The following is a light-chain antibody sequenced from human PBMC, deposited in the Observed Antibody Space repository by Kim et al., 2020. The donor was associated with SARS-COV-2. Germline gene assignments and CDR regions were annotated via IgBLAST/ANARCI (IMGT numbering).Light chain of an antibody. Sequence: PGERGTLSCRASQSVSSRFLAWYQQKPGQAPRLLIYGASSRATGIPDRFSGSGSGTDFTLTISRLEPEDFAVYYCQQYGSSLPWTFGQGTKLEI. V-gene: IGKV3-20*01. CDR1: QSVSSRF. CDR3: QQYGSSLPWT. CDR2: GAS. J-gene: IGKJ2*02.